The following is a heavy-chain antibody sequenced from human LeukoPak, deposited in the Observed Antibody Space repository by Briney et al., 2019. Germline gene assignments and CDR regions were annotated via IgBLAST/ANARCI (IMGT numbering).Heavy chain of an antibody. CDR3: ARGYASNDFWSGYFLNFDY. Sequence: PSETLSLTCAVYGGSFSGYYWSWIRQPPGKGLEWIGEINHSGSTNYNPSLKSRVTISVDTSKNQFSLKLSSVTAADTAVYYCARGYASNDFWSGYFLNFDYWGQGTLDTVSS. CDR2: INHSGST. CDR1: GGSFSGYY. D-gene: IGHD3-3*01. V-gene: IGHV4-34*01. J-gene: IGHJ4*02.